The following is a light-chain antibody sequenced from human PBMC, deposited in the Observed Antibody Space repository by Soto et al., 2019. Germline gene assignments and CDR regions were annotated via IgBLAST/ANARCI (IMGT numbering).Light chain of an antibody. CDR3: QQYNSYSS. V-gene: IGKV1-5*03. J-gene: IGKJ1*01. CDR2: KAS. Sequence: DIQMTQSPSTLSASVGDRVTITCRASQSIGSWLAWFQQKPGKAPKVLIYKASSLESGVPSRFSGSGSGTEFTLTISSLQPDDFATYYCQQYNSYSSVGQGTKVDIK. CDR1: QSIGSW.